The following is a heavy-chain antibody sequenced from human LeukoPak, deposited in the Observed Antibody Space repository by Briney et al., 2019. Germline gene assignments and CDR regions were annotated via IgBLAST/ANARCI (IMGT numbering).Heavy chain of an antibody. V-gene: IGHV1-18*01. CDR1: GYTFTSYG. D-gene: IGHD2-8*01. Sequence: GASVKVSCKASGYTFTSYGISWVRQAPGQGLEWMGWISAYNGNTNYAQKLQGRVTMTTDTSTSTAYMELRSLRSDDTAVYYCARPETPGYCTNGVCYYYYWGQGTLVTVSS. J-gene: IGHJ4*02. CDR3: ARPETPGYCTNGVCYYYY. CDR2: ISAYNGNT.